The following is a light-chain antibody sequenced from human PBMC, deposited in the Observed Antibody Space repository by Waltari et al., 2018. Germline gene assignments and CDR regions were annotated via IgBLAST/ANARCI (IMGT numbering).Light chain of an antibody. CDR1: SSAVGGDNY. V-gene: IGLV2-14*04. Sequence: SPGQSITISCTGTSSAVGGDNYVSWYQQLPGKASKLMIYDVNNRPPGVSNRFSGSKSGNTASLTISGLQAEDEADYYCSSFTSSSTWVFGGGTKLTVL. J-gene: IGLJ3*02. CDR3: SSFTSSSTWV. CDR2: DVN.